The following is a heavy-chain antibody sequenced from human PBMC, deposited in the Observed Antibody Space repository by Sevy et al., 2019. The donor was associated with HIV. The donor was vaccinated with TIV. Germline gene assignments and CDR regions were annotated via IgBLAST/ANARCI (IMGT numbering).Heavy chain of an antibody. CDR3: ARKLFAHASYANWLDP. CDR1: GFSVDTYS. Sequence: GGSLRLSCAASGFSVDTYSMSWVRQAPGKGLEWISYISTSPGIMYYAASVKGRFTSSRDNAKNSLYLQMNNLGDEDTAVYYCARKLFAHASYANWLDPWGQGTQVTVSS. D-gene: IGHD3-10*01. J-gene: IGHJ5*02. CDR2: ISTSPGIM. V-gene: IGHV3-48*02.